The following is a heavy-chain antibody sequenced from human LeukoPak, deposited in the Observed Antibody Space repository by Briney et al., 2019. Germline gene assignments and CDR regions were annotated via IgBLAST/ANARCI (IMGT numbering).Heavy chain of an antibody. CDR1: GGTFSSYA. Sequence: ASVKVSCKASGGTFSSYAISWVRQAPGQGLEWMGWISAYNGNTNYAQKLQGRVTMTTDTSMSTAYMELRSLRSDDTAVYYCARGPPSSVSAFYYYYGMDVWGQGTTVTVSS. V-gene: IGHV1-18*01. D-gene: IGHD3-22*01. J-gene: IGHJ6*02. CDR3: ARGPPSSVSAFYYYYGMDV. CDR2: ISAYNGNT.